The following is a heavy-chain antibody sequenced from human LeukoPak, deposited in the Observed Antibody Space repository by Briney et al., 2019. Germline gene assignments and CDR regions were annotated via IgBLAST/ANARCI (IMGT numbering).Heavy chain of an antibody. Sequence: SETLSLTCTVSGGSISSYYWSRIRQPPGKGLEWIGYIYYRGSTNYNPSLKSRVTISVDTSKNQFSLNLSSVTAADTAVYYCARDAYNYGGRTHPYYFDYWAQGTLVTVSS. V-gene: IGHV4-59*12. CDR1: GGSISSYY. J-gene: IGHJ4*02. CDR2: IYYRGST. D-gene: IGHD5-18*01. CDR3: ARDAYNYGGRTHPYYFDY.